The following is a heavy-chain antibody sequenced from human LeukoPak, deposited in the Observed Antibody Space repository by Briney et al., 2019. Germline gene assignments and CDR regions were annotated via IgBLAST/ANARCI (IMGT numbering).Heavy chain of an antibody. J-gene: IGHJ4*02. CDR3: ARGDYDILS. CDR2: IYSGGST. D-gene: IGHD3-9*01. V-gene: IGHV3-66*01. CDR1: TVSSNX. Sequence: TVSSNXXSXVRQAPGKGLEWVSVIYSGGSTYYADSVKGRFTISRDNSKNTLYLQMNSLRAEDTAVYYCARGDYDILSWGQGTLVTVSS.